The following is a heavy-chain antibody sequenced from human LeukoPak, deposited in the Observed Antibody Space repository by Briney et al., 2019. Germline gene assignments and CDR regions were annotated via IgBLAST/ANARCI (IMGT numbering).Heavy chain of an antibody. J-gene: IGHJ4*02. D-gene: IGHD1-26*01. CDR2: IYYSGST. Sequence: SETLSLTCTVSGGSVSSGSYYWSWIRQPPGKGLEWIGYIYYSGSTNYNPSLKSRVTISIDTSKNQFSLKLISVTAADTAVYYCASGSHYWYYFDYWGQGTLVTVSS. V-gene: IGHV4-61*01. CDR3: ASGSHYWYYFDY. CDR1: GGSVSSGSYY.